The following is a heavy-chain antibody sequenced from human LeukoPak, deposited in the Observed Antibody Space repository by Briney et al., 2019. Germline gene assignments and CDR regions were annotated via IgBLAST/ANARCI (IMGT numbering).Heavy chain of an antibody. V-gene: IGHV4-39*07. Sequence: KASQTLSLTCTVSGGSISSSSYYWGWIRQPPGKGLEWIGSIYYSGSTYYNPSLKSRVTISVDTSKNQFSLKLSSVTAADTAVYYCAREQQDDFWSEAGNWFDPWGQGTLVTVSS. J-gene: IGHJ5*02. CDR3: AREQQDDFWSEAGNWFDP. CDR2: IYYSGST. D-gene: IGHD3-3*01. CDR1: GGSISSSSYY.